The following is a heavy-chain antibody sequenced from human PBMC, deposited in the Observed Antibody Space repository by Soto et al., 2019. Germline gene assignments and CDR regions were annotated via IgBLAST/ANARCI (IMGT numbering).Heavy chain of an antibody. Sequence: QVQLVQSGAEVKKPGSSVKVSCKASGGTFSSYAISWVRQAPGQGLEWMGGIIPIFGTANYAQKFQGRVTITADESTSTAYMELSSLRSEDTAVYYCARSDYYDSSGYYSGAFDIWGQGTTVTVSS. D-gene: IGHD3-22*01. CDR2: IIPIFGTA. CDR3: ARSDYYDSSGYYSGAFDI. J-gene: IGHJ3*02. V-gene: IGHV1-69*12. CDR1: GGTFSSYA.